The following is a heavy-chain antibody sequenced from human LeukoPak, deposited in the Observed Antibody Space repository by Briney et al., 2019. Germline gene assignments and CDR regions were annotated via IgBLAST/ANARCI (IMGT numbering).Heavy chain of an antibody. CDR1: GYTFTGYY. CDR3: ARGKAASIVLMVYAISPRSVNNWFDP. D-gene: IGHD2-8*01. V-gene: IGHV1-2*02. Sequence: ASVNVSCKASGYTFTGYYMHWVRQAPGHGLGWMGWINPNSGGTNYAQKFQGRVTMTRDTSISTAYMELSRLRSDDTAVYYCARGKAASIVLMVYAISPRSVNNWFDPWGQGTLVTVSS. J-gene: IGHJ5*02. CDR2: INPNSGGT.